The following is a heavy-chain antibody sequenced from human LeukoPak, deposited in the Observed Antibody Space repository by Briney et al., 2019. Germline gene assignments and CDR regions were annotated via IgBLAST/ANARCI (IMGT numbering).Heavy chain of an antibody. CDR3: AKPYANSGYDWEFFDY. Sequence: GGSLRLSCAASGFTFSTCGMHWVRQAPGKGLEWVTFISYDGSNKYYADSVKGRFTISRDNSKNTLYLQMNSLRAEDTAVYYCAKPYANSGYDWEFFDYWGQGTLVTVSS. CDR2: ISYDGSNK. J-gene: IGHJ4*02. V-gene: IGHV3-30*18. D-gene: IGHD5-12*01. CDR1: GFTFSTCG.